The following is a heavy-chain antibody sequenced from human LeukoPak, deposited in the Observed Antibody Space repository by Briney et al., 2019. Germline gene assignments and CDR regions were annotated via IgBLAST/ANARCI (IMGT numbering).Heavy chain of an antibody. Sequence: PGGSLRLSCAASGFTFSSYSMNWVRQAPGKGLEWVSSISSSSSYIYYADSVKGRFTISRDNAKNSLYLQMNSLRAEDTAVYYCARDTAMVDYYYYYMDVWGKGTTVTVSS. CDR2: ISSSSSYI. CDR3: ARDTAMVDYYYYYMDV. CDR1: GFTFSSYS. J-gene: IGHJ6*03. V-gene: IGHV3-21*01. D-gene: IGHD5-18*01.